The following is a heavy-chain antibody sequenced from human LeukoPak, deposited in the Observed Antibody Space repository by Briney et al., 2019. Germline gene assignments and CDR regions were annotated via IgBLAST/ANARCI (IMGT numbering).Heavy chain of an antibody. J-gene: IGHJ4*02. CDR3: ARGYGEWELYFDY. Sequence: GGSLRLSCAASGFTFGSYSMNWDRQAPGKGLEWVSSISSSSSYIYYADSVKGRFTISRDNAKNSLYLQMNSLRAEDTAVYYCARGYGEWELYFDYWGQGTLVTVSS. V-gene: IGHV3-21*01. CDR1: GFTFGSYS. D-gene: IGHD3-10*01. CDR2: ISSSSSYI.